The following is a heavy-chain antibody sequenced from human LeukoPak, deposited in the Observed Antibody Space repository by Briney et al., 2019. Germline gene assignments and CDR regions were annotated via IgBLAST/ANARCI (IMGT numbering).Heavy chain of an antibody. CDR1: GFTFSSYE. D-gene: IGHD1-26*01. V-gene: IGHV3-48*03. CDR2: ISSSGSTI. CDR3: AREGGSIRYFDY. Sequence: GGSLRLSCAASGFTFSSYEMNWVLQAPGKGLEWVSYISSSGSTIYYADSVKGRFTISRDNAKNSLYLQMNSLRAEDTAVYYCAREGGSIRYFDYWGQGTLVTVSS. J-gene: IGHJ4*02.